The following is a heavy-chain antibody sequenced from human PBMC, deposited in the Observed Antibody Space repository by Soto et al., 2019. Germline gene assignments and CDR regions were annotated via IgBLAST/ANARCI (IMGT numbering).Heavy chain of an antibody. D-gene: IGHD3-22*01. V-gene: IGHV1-18*01. J-gene: IGHJ5*02. Sequence: QVQLVQSGAEVKQPGASVKVSCKTSGYSFSSFGISWVRQAPGQGLEWMGWISGYNGHPIEAQKFQGRLTMTIDTSTSTVYMELRSLRSDDTAVYYCARESVNIYDSRGYHFWFDPWGKGTQVTVSS. CDR3: ARESVNIYDSRGYHFWFDP. CDR2: ISGYNGHP. CDR1: GYSFSSFG.